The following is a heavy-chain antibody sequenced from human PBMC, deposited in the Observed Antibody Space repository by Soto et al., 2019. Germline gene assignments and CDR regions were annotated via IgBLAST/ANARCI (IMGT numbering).Heavy chain of an antibody. CDR3: ARAPTDYDFWSGYLYYYYGMDV. V-gene: IGHV1-8*01. Sequence: ASVKVSCKASGYTFTSYDINWVRQATGQGLEWMGWMNPNSGNTGYAQKFQGRVTMTRNTSISTAYMELSSLRSEDTAVYYCARAPTDYDFWSGYLYYYYGMDVWGQGTTVTV. J-gene: IGHJ6*02. CDR2: MNPNSGNT. D-gene: IGHD3-3*01. CDR1: GYTFTSYD.